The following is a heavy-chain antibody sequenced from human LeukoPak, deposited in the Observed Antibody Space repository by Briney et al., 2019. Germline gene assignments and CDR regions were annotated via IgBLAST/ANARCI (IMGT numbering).Heavy chain of an antibody. Sequence: GGSLRLSCAASGVTFSSYSMNWVRQAPGKGLEWVSSISSSSSYIYYADSVKGRFTISRDNAKNSLYLQMNSLRAEDTAVYYCATHVDIVGATTYFDYWGQGTLVTVSS. D-gene: IGHD1-26*01. CDR1: GVTFSSYS. CDR2: ISSSSSYI. CDR3: ATHVDIVGATTYFDY. J-gene: IGHJ4*02. V-gene: IGHV3-21*01.